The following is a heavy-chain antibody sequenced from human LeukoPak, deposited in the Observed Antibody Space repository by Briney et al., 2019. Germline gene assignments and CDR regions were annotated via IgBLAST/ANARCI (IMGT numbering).Heavy chain of an antibody. CDR2: LSPDGSSS. CDR3: TRSPSLGGSYWGFDY. Sequence: GGSLRLSCAASGFTFSTYWMHWVRHDPGKGLVWVSRLSPDGSSSVYADSVKGRFTVSRDNAKNTLYLQMNSLRADDTAVYYCTRSPSLGGSYWGFDYWGQGTLLTVSS. V-gene: IGHV3-74*01. CDR1: GFTFSTYW. J-gene: IGHJ4*02. D-gene: IGHD1-26*01.